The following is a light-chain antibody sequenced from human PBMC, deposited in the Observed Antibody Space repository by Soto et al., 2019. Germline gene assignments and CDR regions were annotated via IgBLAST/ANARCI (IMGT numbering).Light chain of an antibody. CDR3: QNHNGAPWT. V-gene: IGKV1-27*01. CDR1: QDLSNY. CDR2: AAS. Sequence: DIQMTQSPSSLSASVGDRVTITCRASQDLSNYLAWYQQKPGKVPKLLIYAASTLPSGVPSRFSGSGSGTDFTITISCLHAEDVANYYRQNHNGAPWTFGQGTKVEIE. J-gene: IGKJ1*01.